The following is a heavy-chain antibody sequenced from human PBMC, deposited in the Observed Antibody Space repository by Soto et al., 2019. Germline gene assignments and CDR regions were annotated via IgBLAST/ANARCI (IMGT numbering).Heavy chain of an antibody. J-gene: IGHJ6*02. D-gene: IGHD3-10*01. CDR3: ARDQYYYGSGSYYNGPHPYYYYYGMDV. CDR1: GYTFTSYG. V-gene: IGHV1-18*01. CDR2: ISAYNGNT. Sequence: ASVKVSCKASGYTFTSYGISWVRQAPGQGLEWMGWISAYNGNTNYAQKFQGWVTMTRDTSISTAYMELSRLRSDDTAVYYCARDQYYYGSGSYYNGPHPYYYYYGMDVWGQGTTVTVSS.